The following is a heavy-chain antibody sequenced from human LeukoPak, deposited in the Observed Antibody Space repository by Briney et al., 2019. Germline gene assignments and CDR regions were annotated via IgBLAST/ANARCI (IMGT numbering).Heavy chain of an antibody. V-gene: IGHV1-24*01. Sequence: ASVKVSCKVSGYTLTELSMHWVRQAPGKGLEWMGGFDPEDGETFYAQKFQGRVTMTEDTSTDTAYMQLSSLRSEDTAVYYCTTDLNMILVPDAFDLWGQGILVTVSS. J-gene: IGHJ3*01. D-gene: IGHD3-22*01. CDR1: GYTLTELS. CDR2: FDPEDGET. CDR3: TTDLNMILVPDAFDL.